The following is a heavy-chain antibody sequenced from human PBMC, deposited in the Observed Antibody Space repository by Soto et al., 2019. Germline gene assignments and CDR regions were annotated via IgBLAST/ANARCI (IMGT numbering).Heavy chain of an antibody. Sequence: QVQLVQSGAEVKKPGSSVKVSCKASGGTFSSYAISWVRQAPGQGLEWMGGIIPIFGTANYAQKFQGRVTITADKSTSTAYMEVSSLRSEDTAVYYCAAGGGDTAMVAYYYYGMDVWGQGTTVTVSS. V-gene: IGHV1-69*06. D-gene: IGHD5-18*01. J-gene: IGHJ6*02. CDR2: IIPIFGTA. CDR1: GGTFSSYA. CDR3: AAGGGDTAMVAYYYYGMDV.